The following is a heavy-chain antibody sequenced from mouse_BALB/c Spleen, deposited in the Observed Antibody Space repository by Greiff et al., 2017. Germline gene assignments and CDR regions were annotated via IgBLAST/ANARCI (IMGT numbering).Heavy chain of an antibody. Sequence: VQLQQSGPELVKPGASVKISCKASGYSFTGYFMNWVMQSHGKSLEWIGRINPYNGDTFYNQKFKGKATLTVDKSSSTAHMELRSLASEDSAVYYCARSDGSRPWFAYWGQGTLVTVSA. CDR2: INPYNGDT. CDR1: GYSFTGYF. D-gene: IGHD1-1*01. V-gene: IGHV1-20*02. J-gene: IGHJ3*01. CDR3: ARSDGSRPWFAY.